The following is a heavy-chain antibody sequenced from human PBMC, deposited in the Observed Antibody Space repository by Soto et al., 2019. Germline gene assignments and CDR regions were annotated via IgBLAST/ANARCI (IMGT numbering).Heavy chain of an antibody. D-gene: IGHD3-16*01. CDR1: GFTVSSNY. J-gene: IGHJ6*02. Sequence: EVQLAESGGGLVQPGGSLRLSCTASGFTVSSNYMSWVRQAPGKGLEWVSVIYSGGTTYYADSVKGRFTISRDNSKNTXYLQMNSLRAEDTAVYYCARGGSASGGYYYYVMDVWGQGTTVTVSS. CDR2: IYSGGTT. CDR3: ARGGSASGGYYYYVMDV. V-gene: IGHV3-66*01.